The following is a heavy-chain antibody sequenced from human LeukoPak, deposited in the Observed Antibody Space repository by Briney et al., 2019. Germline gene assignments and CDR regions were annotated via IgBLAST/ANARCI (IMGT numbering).Heavy chain of an antibody. V-gene: IGHV1-46*01. J-gene: IGHJ6*02. Sequence: ASVKVSCKASGYTFTSYYMHWVRQAPGQGLEWMGIINPSGGSTSYAQKFQGRVTVTRDTSTSTVYMELSSLRSEDTAVYYCAREAGTVTTPTVHYGMDVWGQGTTVTVSS. CDR1: GYTFTSYY. CDR3: AREAGTVTTPTVHYGMDV. D-gene: IGHD4-11*01. CDR2: INPSGGST.